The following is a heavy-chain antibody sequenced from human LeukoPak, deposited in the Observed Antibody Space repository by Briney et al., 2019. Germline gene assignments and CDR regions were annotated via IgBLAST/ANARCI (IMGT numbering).Heavy chain of an antibody. Sequence: GGSLRLSCAASGFTFSSYGMHRVRQALGKGLEWVAFIRYDGSNKFYADSVKGRFTISRDNSKNTLYLQMNSLRVEDTAVYYCAKDLYGSGSYQIRLFDYWGQGTLVTVSS. CDR2: IRYDGSNK. V-gene: IGHV3-30*02. J-gene: IGHJ4*02. D-gene: IGHD3-10*01. CDR1: GFTFSSYG. CDR3: AKDLYGSGSYQIRLFDY.